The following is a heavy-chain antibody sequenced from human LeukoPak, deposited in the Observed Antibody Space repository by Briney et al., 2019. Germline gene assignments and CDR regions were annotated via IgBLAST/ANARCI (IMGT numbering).Heavy chain of an antibody. CDR1: GGSISSYY. CDR2: IYSSGST. J-gene: IGHJ4*02. Sequence: PSETLSLTCTVSGGSISSYYWSWIRQPAGKGLEWIGRIYSSGSTNYNPSLKSRVTMSVDTSKNQFSLKLTSVTAADTAVYYCARGRITIFGVLTPHFDYWGQGILVTVSS. V-gene: IGHV4-4*07. D-gene: IGHD3-3*01. CDR3: ARGRITIFGVLTPHFDY.